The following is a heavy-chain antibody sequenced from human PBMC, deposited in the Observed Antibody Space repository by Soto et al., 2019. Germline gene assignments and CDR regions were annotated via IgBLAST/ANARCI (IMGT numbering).Heavy chain of an antibody. CDR2: MNPNSGNT. Sequence: ASVKVSCKASGYTFTSYDINWVRQATGQGLEWMGWMNPNSGNTGYAQKFQGRVTMTRNTSISTAYMELSSLRSEDTAVYYCARAGGCISTSCYSYYYGMDVWGQGTTVTVSS. CDR1: GYTFTSYD. J-gene: IGHJ6*02. D-gene: IGHD2-2*01. V-gene: IGHV1-8*01. CDR3: ARAGGCISTSCYSYYYGMDV.